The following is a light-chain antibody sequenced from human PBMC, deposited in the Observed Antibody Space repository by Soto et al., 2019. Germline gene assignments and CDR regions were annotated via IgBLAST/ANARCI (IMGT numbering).Light chain of an antibody. J-gene: IGLJ1*01. CDR3: SSYAGSNNYV. Sequence: QSALTQPASVSGSPGQSITISCTGTSSDIGGYDYVSWYQQHPGKAPKLVIYEVNKRPSGVPDSFSGSKSGNTASLTVSGLQAEDEADYYCSSYAGSNNYVFGTGTKVTVL. CDR2: EVN. V-gene: IGLV2-8*01. CDR1: SSDIGGYDY.